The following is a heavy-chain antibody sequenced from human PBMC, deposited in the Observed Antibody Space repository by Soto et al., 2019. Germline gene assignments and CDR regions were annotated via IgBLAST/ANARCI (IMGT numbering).Heavy chain of an antibody. CDR2: MSGNGGSA. CDR3: AKGPIFGVENIYDY. V-gene: IGHV3-23*01. D-gene: IGHD3-3*01. CDR1: GFTFSSYA. Sequence: EVQLLESGGGLLQPGGSLRLSCAASGFTFSSYAMSWDRQAPGKGLEWVSGMSGNGGSAYYADSGKGRFTISRDNSKKTLYLQMNSLRAEDTAVYYCAKGPIFGVENIYDYWGQGTLVTVSS. J-gene: IGHJ4*02.